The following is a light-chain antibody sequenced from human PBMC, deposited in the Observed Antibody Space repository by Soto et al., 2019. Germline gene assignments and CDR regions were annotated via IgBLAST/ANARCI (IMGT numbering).Light chain of an antibody. J-gene: IGKJ1*01. V-gene: IGKV1-13*02. CDR3: QQYKRYPWT. CDR2: KAS. Sequence: AIQMTQSPSSLSASVGDRVTITCLARQGRRDDLGWYQQTPGKAPNLLLYKASSLESGVPSRFSGSGSGTEFTLTISSLQPDDFGSYYCQQYKRYPWTFGQGTKVDIK. CDR1: QGRRDD.